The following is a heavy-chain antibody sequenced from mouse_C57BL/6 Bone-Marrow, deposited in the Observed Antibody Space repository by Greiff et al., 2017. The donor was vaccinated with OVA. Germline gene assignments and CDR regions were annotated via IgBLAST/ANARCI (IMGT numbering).Heavy chain of an antibody. CDR2: ISNLAYSI. CDR3: ARHFYYGSSYWYFDV. CDR1: GFTFSDYG. Sequence: EVKLVESGGGLVQPGGSLKLSCAASGFTFSDYGMAWVRQAPRKGPEWVAFISNLAYSIYYADTVTGRFTISRENAKNTLYLEMSSLRSEDTAMYYCARHFYYGSSYWYFDVWGTGTTVTVSS. J-gene: IGHJ1*03. V-gene: IGHV5-15*01. D-gene: IGHD1-1*01.